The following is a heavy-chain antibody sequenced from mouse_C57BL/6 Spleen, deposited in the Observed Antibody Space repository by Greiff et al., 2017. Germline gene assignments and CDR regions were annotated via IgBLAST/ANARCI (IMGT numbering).Heavy chain of an antibody. CDR2: IDPSDSET. V-gene: IGHV1-52*01. CDR3: ARQDYDGYCDV. J-gene: IGHJ1*03. Sequence: QVQLQQPGAELVRPGSSVKLSCKASGYTFTSYWMHLVKQRPIQGLEWIGNIDPSDSETHYNQKFKDKATLTVNKSSSTAYMQLSSLTSKDSAVYYCARQDYDGYCDVWGTGTTVTVSS. D-gene: IGHD2-4*01. CDR1: GYTFTSYW.